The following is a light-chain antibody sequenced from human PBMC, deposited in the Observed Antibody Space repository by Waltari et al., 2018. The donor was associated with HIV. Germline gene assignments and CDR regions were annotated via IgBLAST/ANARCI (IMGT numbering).Light chain of an antibody. CDR2: WSS. Sequence: DIVMTQSPASLAVSLGVRATITCRSSQSIFYRSNSKNYLAWYQQKAGQPPKLLMVWSSTRESGVPDRFSGSGSGTDFTLTISSLQAEDVAIYYCQQYYNTPLTFGGGTKVEI. V-gene: IGKV4-1*01. CDR1: QSIFYRSNSKNY. J-gene: IGKJ4*01. CDR3: QQYYNTPLT.